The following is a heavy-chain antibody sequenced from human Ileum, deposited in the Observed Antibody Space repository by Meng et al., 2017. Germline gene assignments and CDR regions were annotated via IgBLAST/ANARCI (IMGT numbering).Heavy chain of an antibody. Sequence: QGPPLQPGPGSGNLSGTSPLTCAVPGGSISRGTGWGWVRQPPGKGLHGIGECHPVSGATYNPSLKARVTISVDTSMQQFSLQLTSVTAADTAVYYCAKNGAYCLESWGQGTLVTVSS. V-gene: IGHV4-4*02. CDR2: CHPVSGA. D-gene: IGHD2-21*01. CDR1: GGSISRGTG. CDR3: AKNGAYCLES. J-gene: IGHJ4*02.